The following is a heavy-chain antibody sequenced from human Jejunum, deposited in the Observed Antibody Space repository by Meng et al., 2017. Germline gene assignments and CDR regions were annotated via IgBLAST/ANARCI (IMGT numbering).Heavy chain of an antibody. Sequence: SEPLSFTCTVSGATSSSDYWSWIRQPPGKGLEWICFIYYSESTNYNPYLQRRVTISLDTSKKQFSLNVTSVAAADTAVYYCTFQYADIRVYAFDIWGQGTMVTVSS. J-gene: IGHJ3*02. D-gene: IGHD6-13*01. CDR3: TFQYADIRVYAFDI. V-gene: IGHV4-59*01. CDR2: IYYSEST. CDR1: GATSSSDY.